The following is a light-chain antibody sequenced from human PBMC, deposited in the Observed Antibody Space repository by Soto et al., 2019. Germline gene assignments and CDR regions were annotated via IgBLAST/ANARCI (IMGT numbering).Light chain of an antibody. J-gene: IGLJ3*02. V-gene: IGLV2-8*01. Sequence: QSALTQPPSASGSPGQSVTVSCTGSSSDVGAYNFVSWYQQHPGKAPKLMIYEVSKRPSGVPDRFSGSKSGNTASLTVSGLQAEDEAEYYCTSYAGGHHLWVVGGGPSSPS. CDR2: EVS. CDR1: SSDVGAYNF. CDR3: TSYAGGHHLWV.